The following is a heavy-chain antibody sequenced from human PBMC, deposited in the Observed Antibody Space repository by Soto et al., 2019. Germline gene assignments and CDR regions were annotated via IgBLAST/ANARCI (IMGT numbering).Heavy chain of an antibody. D-gene: IGHD2-15*01. V-gene: IGHV1-18*01. CDR2: ISAYNGNT. Sequence: QVQLVQSGAEVKKPGASVKVSCKASGYTFTSYGISWVRQAHGQGLEWMGWISAYNGNTNYAQKLQGRVTMTTDTSTSTAYMELRSLRSDDTAVYYCARSIEGVYCSGGSCYGVSEYFQHWGQGTLVTVSS. CDR3: ARSIEGVYCSGGSCYGVSEYFQH. CDR1: GYTFTSYG. J-gene: IGHJ1*01.